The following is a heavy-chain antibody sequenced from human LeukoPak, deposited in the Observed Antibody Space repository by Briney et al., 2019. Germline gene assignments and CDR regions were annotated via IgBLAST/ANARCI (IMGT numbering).Heavy chain of an antibody. CDR3: ARTTTVRGTYYMDV. CDR1: GGSISSYY. CDR2: IYYSGST. D-gene: IGHD3-10*01. Sequence: SEPLSLTCTVSGGSISSYYWSWIRQPPGKGLEWIGYIYYSGSTNYNPSLKSRVTISVDTSKNRFSLKLRSVTAADTAVYYCARTTTVRGTYYMDVWGKGTTVTVSS. V-gene: IGHV4-59*01. J-gene: IGHJ6*03.